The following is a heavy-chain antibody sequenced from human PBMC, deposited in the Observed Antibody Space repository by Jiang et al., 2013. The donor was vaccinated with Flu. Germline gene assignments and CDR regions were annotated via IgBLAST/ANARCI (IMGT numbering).Heavy chain of an antibody. D-gene: IGHD2-15*01. V-gene: IGHV1-2*02. CDR2: GT. CDR3: ARVEYCSGGSCYPPGFY. J-gene: IGHJ4*02. Sequence: GTNYAQKFQGRVTMTRDTSISTAYMELSRLRSDDTAVYYCARVEYCSGGSCYPPGFYWGQGTLVTVSS.